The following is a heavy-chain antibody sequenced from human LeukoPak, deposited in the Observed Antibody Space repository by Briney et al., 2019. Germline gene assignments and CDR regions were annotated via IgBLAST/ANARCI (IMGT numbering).Heavy chain of an antibody. CDR3: AKLPEGEWHFDY. V-gene: IGHV3-23*01. CDR2: INGSGDTT. D-gene: IGHD3-16*01. CDR1: GFTFSNAW. J-gene: IGHJ4*02. Sequence: PGGSLRLSCAASGFTFSNAWMSWVRQAPGKGLEWVSVINGSGDTTYYADSVKGRFTISRDNSKNTLYLQMNSLRAEDTAVYYCAKLPEGEWHFDYWGQGTLVTVSS.